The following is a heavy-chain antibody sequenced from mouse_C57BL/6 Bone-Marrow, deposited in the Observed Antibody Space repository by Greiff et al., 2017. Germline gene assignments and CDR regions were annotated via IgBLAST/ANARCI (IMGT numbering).Heavy chain of an antibody. D-gene: IGHD1-1*01. CDR3: TTLPYYGSSLYFDV. J-gene: IGHJ1*03. Sequence: VQLKESGAELVRPGASVKLSCTASGFNIKDDYMHWVKQRPEQGLEWIGWIDPENGDTEYASKFQGKATITADTSSNTAYLQLSSLTSEDTAVYYCTTLPYYGSSLYFDVWGTGTTVTVSS. CDR2: IDPENGDT. CDR1: GFNIKDDY. V-gene: IGHV14-4*01.